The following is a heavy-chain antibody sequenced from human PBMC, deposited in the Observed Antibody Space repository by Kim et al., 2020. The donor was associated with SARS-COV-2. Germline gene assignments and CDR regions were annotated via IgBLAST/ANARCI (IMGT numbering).Heavy chain of an antibody. V-gene: IGHV1-69*13. CDR1: GGTFSSYA. D-gene: IGHD3-16*01. J-gene: IGHJ2*01. CDR3: ARGGGSYGYLRALSGWYFDL. Sequence: SVKVSCKASGGTFSSYAISWVRQAPGQGLEWMGGIIPIFGTANYAQKFQGRVTITADESTSTAYMELSSLRSEDTAVYYCARGGGSYGYLRALSGWYFDLWGRGTLVTVSS. CDR2: IIPIFGTA.